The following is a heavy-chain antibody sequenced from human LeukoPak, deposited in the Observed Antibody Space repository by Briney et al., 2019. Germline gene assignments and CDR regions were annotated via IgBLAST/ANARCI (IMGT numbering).Heavy chain of an antibody. Sequence: GASVKVSCKASGYTFTSYDINWVRQATGQGLEWMGWMNPNSGNTGYAQKFQGRVTMTRNTSISTAYMELSSLRSEDTAVYYCARDVSTAHYFDYWGQGTLVTVSS. V-gene: IGHV1-8*01. J-gene: IGHJ4*02. CDR3: ARDVSTAHYFDY. CDR1: GYTFTSYD. CDR2: MNPNSGNT. D-gene: IGHD2-8*01.